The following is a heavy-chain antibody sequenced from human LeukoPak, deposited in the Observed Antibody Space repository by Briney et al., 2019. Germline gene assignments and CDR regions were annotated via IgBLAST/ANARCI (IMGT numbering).Heavy chain of an antibody. V-gene: IGHV3-33*01. D-gene: IGHD2-15*01. Sequence: PGGSLRLSCAASGFTFNTFDMHWVRQAPGKGLEGVAVIWYDGSNKYYADSVKGRFTISRDNSKNTLYLQMNSLRAEDTAVYYCARQSSATIVSAFAFWGQGTMVTVSS. CDR3: ARQSSATIVSAFAF. CDR2: IWYDGSNK. CDR1: GFTFNTFD. J-gene: IGHJ3*01.